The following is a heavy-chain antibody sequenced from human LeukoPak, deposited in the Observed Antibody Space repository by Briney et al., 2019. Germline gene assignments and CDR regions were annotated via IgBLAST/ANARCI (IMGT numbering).Heavy chain of an antibody. CDR3: ARVMHSSLSSCPPHGAFDI. D-gene: IGHD2-2*01. V-gene: IGHV1-18*01. CDR2: ISAYNGNT. Sequence: ASVKVSCKASGYTFTSYGISWVRQAPGQGLEWMGWISAYNGNTNYAQKLQGRVTMTTDTSTSTAYMELRSLRSDDTAVYYCARVMHSSLSSCPPHGAFDIWGQGTMVSVSS. J-gene: IGHJ3*02. CDR1: GYTFTSYG.